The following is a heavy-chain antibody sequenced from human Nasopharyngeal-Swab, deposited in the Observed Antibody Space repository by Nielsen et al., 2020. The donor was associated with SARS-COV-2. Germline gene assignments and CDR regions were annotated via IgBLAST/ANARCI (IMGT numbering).Heavy chain of an antibody. J-gene: IGHJ6*03. CDR3: ARLSNYDFWSGYYAYMDV. Sequence: GSVKVSCKASGYTFTSYDINWVRQATGQGLEGMGWMNPNSGNTGYAQKFQGRVTMTRNTSISTAYMGLSSLRSEDTAVYYCARLSNYDFWSGYYAYMDVWGKGTTVTVSS. D-gene: IGHD3-3*01. V-gene: IGHV1-8*01. CDR2: MNPNSGNT. CDR1: GYTFTSYD.